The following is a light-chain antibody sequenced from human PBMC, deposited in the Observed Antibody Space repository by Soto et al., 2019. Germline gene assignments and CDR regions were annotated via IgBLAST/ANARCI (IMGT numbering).Light chain of an antibody. J-gene: IGKJ1*01. CDR2: GAS. CDR3: QHYNAFPWP. V-gene: IGKV1-5*01. Sequence: IQMTHSPSTLSASVLDRVTITFLASQSIRNWLAWYQDKPGKAPKLLIYGASSLESGVPSRFSGSGSGTEFTLTIGGLQPDDFATYYCQHYNAFPWPFGQGTKVDIK. CDR1: QSIRNW.